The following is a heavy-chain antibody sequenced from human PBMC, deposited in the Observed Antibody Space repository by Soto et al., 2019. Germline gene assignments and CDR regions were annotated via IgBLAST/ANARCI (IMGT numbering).Heavy chain of an antibody. D-gene: IGHD2-2*01. CDR1: GFIFADYA. J-gene: IGHJ5*02. V-gene: IGHV3-49*03. CDR2: TRSKVYGGST. Sequence: GGSLRLSCTASGFIFADYAVSWFRQAPGKGLEWVGLTRSKVYGGSTEYAASVKGRFIISRDDSKSIAYLQMNSLKTEDTAVYYCTGGYCSSTSCSAGQYNWFDPWGLGTLVTVSS. CDR3: TGGYCSSTSCSAGQYNWFDP.